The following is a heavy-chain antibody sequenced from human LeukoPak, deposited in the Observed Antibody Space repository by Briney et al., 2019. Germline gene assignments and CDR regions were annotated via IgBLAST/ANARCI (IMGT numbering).Heavy chain of an antibody. Sequence: SETLSLTCAVYGGSFSGYYWSWIRQPPGKGLEWIGRIYTSGSTNYNPSLKSRVTISVDTSKNQFSLKLSSVTAADTAVYYCARIMVRGVITHWGQGTLVTVSS. CDR3: ARIMVRGVITH. CDR1: GGSFSGYY. V-gene: IGHV4-59*10. J-gene: IGHJ4*02. CDR2: IYTSGST. D-gene: IGHD3-10*01.